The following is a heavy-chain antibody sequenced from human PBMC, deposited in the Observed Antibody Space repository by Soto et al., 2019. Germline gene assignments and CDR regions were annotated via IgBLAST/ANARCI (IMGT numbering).Heavy chain of an antibody. CDR1: GLTFSSYA. D-gene: IGHD3-10*01. Sequence: GGSLRLSCAASGLTFSSYAMSWVRQAPGKGLEWVSGISDSGGSTYYADSVKGRFTISRDNSKNTLYLQMNSLRAEDTAVYYCAKGTYYYGSAPYYFDYWGQGTLVTVSS. CDR3: AKGTYYYGSAPYYFDY. CDR2: ISDSGGST. V-gene: IGHV3-23*01. J-gene: IGHJ4*02.